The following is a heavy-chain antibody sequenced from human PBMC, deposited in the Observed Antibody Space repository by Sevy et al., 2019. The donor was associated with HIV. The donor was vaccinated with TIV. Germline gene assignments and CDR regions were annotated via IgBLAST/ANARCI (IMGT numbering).Heavy chain of an antibody. J-gene: IGHJ4*02. V-gene: IGHV3-21*01. CDR1: GFTFSTST. Sequence: GGSLRLSCAASGFTFSTSTMNWVRQAPGKGLEWVSLMTSSGSYILYADSVKGRFTISRDKAKNSVFLQMNSLRVEDTAVYYCVRDGWNYWGQGTLVTVSS. CDR2: MTSSGSYI. CDR3: VRDGWNY. D-gene: IGHD2-15*01.